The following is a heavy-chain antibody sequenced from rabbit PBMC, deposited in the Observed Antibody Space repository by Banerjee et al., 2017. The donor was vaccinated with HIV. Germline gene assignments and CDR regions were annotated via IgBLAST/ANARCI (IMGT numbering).Heavy chain of an antibody. CDR1: GFDFSSNA. J-gene: IGHJ4*01. V-gene: IGHV1S45*01. Sequence: QEQLEESGGDLVKPEGSLTLTCTASGFDFSSNAVFWVRQAPGKGLEWIACINSNTGNTVYASWAKGPFTISKTSSTTLTLQMTSLTAADTATYFCARDLAGVIGWNFGLWGQGTLVTVS. CDR3: ARDLAGVIGWNFGL. CDR2: INSNTGNT. D-gene: IGHD4-1*01.